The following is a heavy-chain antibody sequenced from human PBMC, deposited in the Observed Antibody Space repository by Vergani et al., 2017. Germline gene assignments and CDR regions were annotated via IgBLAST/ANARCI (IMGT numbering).Heavy chain of an antibody. Sequence: QVQLVQSGAEVKKPGSSVKVSCKASGGTFSSYAISWVRQAPGQGLEWMGGIIPIFGTANYAQKFQGRVTITADESTSTAYMELSSLRSEDTAVYYCARDHFEYSSSPEWDWGQGTLVTVSS. J-gene: IGHJ4*02. V-gene: IGHV1-69*01. CDR2: IIPIFGTA. CDR3: ARDHFEYSSSPEWD. CDR1: GGTFSSYA. D-gene: IGHD6-6*01.